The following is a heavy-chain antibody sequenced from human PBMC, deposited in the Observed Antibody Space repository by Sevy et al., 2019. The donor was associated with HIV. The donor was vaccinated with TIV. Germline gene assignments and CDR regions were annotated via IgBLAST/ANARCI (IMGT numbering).Heavy chain of an antibody. CDR1: GFTFRSYE. V-gene: IGHV3-48*03. CDR3: ARKVGYYYYYGMDV. J-gene: IGHJ6*02. Sequence: GGSLRLSCEGSGFTFRSYEMNWVRQAPGKGLEWISYIYASGSPIYYSDSVRGRFTISRDDAKNSLYLQMDDLRVDDTATYYCARKVGYYYYYGMDVWGQGTTVIVSS. CDR2: IYASGSPI.